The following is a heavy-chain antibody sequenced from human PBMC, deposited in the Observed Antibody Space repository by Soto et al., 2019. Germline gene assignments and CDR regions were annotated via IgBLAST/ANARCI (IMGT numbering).Heavy chain of an antibody. V-gene: IGHV4-34*01. Sequence: SETLSLTCAVYGGSFSGYYWSWIRQPPGKGLEWIGEINHSGSTNYNPSLKSRVTISVDTSKNQFSLKLSSVTAADTAVYYCAREMVRGPPEGYWGQGTLVTVS. D-gene: IGHD3-10*01. CDR3: AREMVRGPPEGY. CDR1: GGSFSGYY. J-gene: IGHJ4*02. CDR2: INHSGST.